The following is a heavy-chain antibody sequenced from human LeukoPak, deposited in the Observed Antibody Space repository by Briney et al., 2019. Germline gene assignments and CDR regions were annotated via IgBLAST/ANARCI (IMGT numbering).Heavy chain of an antibody. CDR2: INPSGGST. D-gene: IGHD3-16*01. CDR3: ARGELVTFGGVTLFDY. V-gene: IGHV1-46*01. CDR1: GYTFTSYY. Sequence: SVKVSCKASGYTFTSYYMHWVRQAPGQGLEWMGIINPSGGSTSYAQKFQGRVTMTRDTSTSTVYMELSSLRSEDTAVYYCARGELVTFGGVTLFDYWGQGTLVTVSS. J-gene: IGHJ4*02.